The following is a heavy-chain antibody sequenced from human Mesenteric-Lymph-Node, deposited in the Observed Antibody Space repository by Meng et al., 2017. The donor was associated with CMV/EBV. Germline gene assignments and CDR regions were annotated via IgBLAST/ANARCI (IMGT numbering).Heavy chain of an antibody. CDR3: ARLLPYYYDSSGYYWFDP. D-gene: IGHD3-22*01. V-gene: IGHV1-18*01. CDR1: GYTFTSYG. CDR2: ISAYNGNT. Sequence: ASVKVSCKASGYTFTSYGISWVRRAPGQGLEWMGWISAYNGNTNYAQKLQGRVTMTTDTSTSTAYMELRSLRSDDTAVYYCARLLPYYYDSSGYYWFDPWGQGTLVTVSS. J-gene: IGHJ5*02.